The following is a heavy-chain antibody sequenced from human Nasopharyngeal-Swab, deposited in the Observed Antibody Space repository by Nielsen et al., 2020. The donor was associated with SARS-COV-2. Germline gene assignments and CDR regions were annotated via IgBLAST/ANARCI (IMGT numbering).Heavy chain of an antibody. J-gene: IGHJ4*02. CDR3: ARDRSSWYPYYFDY. D-gene: IGHD6-13*01. Sequence: WIRQPPGKGLGWIGSIYYSGSTYYNPSLKSRVTISVDTSKNQFSLKLSSVTAADTAVYYCARDRSSWYPYYFDYWGQGTLVTVSS. CDR2: IYYSGST. V-gene: IGHV4-39*07.